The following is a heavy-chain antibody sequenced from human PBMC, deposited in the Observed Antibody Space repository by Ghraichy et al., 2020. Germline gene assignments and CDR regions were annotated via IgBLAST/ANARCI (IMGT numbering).Heavy chain of an antibody. V-gene: IGHV5-51*01. CDR3: ARQRDYDDYLFDY. Sequence: GESLNISCQGSGYSFTSYWIAWVRQMPGKGLEWMGIIYPGDSDTRYSPSFQGQVTISADKSISTAYLQWSSLKASDTAMYYCARQRDYDDYLFDYWGQGTLVPVSS. D-gene: IGHD4-17*01. CDR2: IYPGDSDT. J-gene: IGHJ4*02. CDR1: GYSFTSYW.